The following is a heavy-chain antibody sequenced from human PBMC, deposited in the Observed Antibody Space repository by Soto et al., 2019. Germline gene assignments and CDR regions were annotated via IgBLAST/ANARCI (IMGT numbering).Heavy chain of an antibody. CDR2: IYYSGST. CDR1: GGSISSGDYY. CDR3: ARDSGRSILWFGEAGPYYGMDV. J-gene: IGHJ6*02. V-gene: IGHV4-30-4*01. D-gene: IGHD3-10*01. Sequence: QVQLQESGPGLVKPSQTLSLTCTVSGGSISSGDYYWSWIRQPPGKGLEWIGYIYYSGSTYYNPSLKSRVTTSVDTSKNQCSLKLSSVTAADTAVYYCARDSGRSILWFGEAGPYYGMDVWGQGTTVTVSS.